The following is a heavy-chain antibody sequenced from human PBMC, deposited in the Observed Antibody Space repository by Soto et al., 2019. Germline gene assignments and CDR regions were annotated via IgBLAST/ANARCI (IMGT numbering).Heavy chain of an antibody. Sequence: QVHLVQSGAEVKKPGASVKVSCKASGYTFTDYYLHWVRQAPGQGLEWMGWINPNSGVTNYAQKFQGWVTLTRDASVNTAYMELNSLKSDDTVVFFCARGVSGWSPFDVWGQGTLVTVSS. D-gene: IGHD6-19*01. J-gene: IGHJ4*02. CDR3: ARGVSGWSPFDV. CDR1: GYTFTDYY. CDR2: INPNSGVT. V-gene: IGHV1-2*04.